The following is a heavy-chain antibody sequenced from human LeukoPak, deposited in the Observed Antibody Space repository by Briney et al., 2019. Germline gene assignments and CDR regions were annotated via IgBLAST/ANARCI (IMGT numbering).Heavy chain of an antibody. D-gene: IGHD2-21*01. V-gene: IGHV3-7*01. CDR1: GFTFSRSW. Sequence: GGSLRLSCAASGFTFSRSWMTWVRQAPGKGLEWVASINEDGSEIHYVDSVKGRFTISRDNAKDSLYLQMNSLTAEDTAVYYCARMYSWGFDPWGQGTLVIVSS. CDR3: ARMYSWGFDP. J-gene: IGHJ5*02. CDR2: INEDGSEI.